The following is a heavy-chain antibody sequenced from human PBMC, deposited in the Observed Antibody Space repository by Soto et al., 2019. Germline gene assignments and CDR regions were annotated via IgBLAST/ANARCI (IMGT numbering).Heavy chain of an antibody. CDR3: ARDFNGSPNNWFDP. CDR2: IYYSGST. V-gene: IGHV4-31*03. Sequence: SETLSLTCTVSGGSISSGGYYWSWIRQHSGKGLEWIGYIYYSGSTYYNPSLKSRVTISVDTSKNQFSLKLSSVTAADTAVYYCARDFNGSPNNWFDPWGQGTLVTVSS. J-gene: IGHJ5*02. CDR1: GGSISSGGYY. D-gene: IGHD2-8*01.